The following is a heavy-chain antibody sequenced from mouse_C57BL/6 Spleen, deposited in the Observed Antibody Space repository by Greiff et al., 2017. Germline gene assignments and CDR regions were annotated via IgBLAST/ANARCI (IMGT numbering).Heavy chain of an antibody. D-gene: IGHD2-4*01. J-gene: IGHJ2*01. V-gene: IGHV1-72*01. CDR2: IDPNSGGT. CDR3: ARFIYYDYHFDY. Sequence: QVQLQQSGAELVKPGASVKLSCKASGYTFTSYWMHWVKQRPGRGLGWIGRIDPNSGGTKYNEKFKSKATLTVDKPSSTAYMQLSSLTSEDSAVYYCARFIYYDYHFDYWGQGTTLTVSS. CDR1: GYTFTSYW.